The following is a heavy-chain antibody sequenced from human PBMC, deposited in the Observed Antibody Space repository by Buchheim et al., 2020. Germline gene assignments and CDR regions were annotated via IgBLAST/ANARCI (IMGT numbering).Heavy chain of an antibody. Sequence: QVQLQESGPGLVKPSETLSLTCTVSGGSVSSGSYYWSWIRQPPGKGLEWIGYIYYSGSTNYNPSLKSRLTISVDTSKNRFPLKRSSVTAADTAVYYCARGSWIQLWFDYWGQGTL. J-gene: IGHJ4*02. D-gene: IGHD5-18*01. CDR2: IYYSGST. V-gene: IGHV4-61*01. CDR1: GGSVSSGSYY. CDR3: ARGSWIQLWFDY.